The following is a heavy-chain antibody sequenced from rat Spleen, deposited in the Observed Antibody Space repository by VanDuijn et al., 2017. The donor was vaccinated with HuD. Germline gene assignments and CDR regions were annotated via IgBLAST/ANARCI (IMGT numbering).Heavy chain of an antibody. CDR2: INTDGSST. CDR1: GFTFSAYW. Sequence: EVQLVESGGGLVQPGRSLKLSCAASGFTFSAYWMYWIRQAPGKGLEWVSSINTDGSSTYYPGSVKGRFTISRDNAENTVYLQMNSLKSEDTATYYCAKDHYGGYPFAYWGQGTLVTVSS. J-gene: IGHJ3*01. CDR3: AKDHYGGYPFAY. D-gene: IGHD1-11*01. V-gene: IGHV5-58*01.